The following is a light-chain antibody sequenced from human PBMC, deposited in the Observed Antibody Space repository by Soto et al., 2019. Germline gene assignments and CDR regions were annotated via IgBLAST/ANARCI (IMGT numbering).Light chain of an antibody. Sequence: QSVLTQPPSVSGSPGQSVTISCTGTSSDVGSYNRVSWYQQPPGIAPKLMIYEVSNRPSGVPDRFSGSKSGNTASLTISGLQAEDEADYYCSSYTSSSPYVFGTGTKVTVL. CDR3: SSYTSSSPYV. CDR1: SSDVGSYNR. J-gene: IGLJ1*01. V-gene: IGLV2-18*02. CDR2: EVS.